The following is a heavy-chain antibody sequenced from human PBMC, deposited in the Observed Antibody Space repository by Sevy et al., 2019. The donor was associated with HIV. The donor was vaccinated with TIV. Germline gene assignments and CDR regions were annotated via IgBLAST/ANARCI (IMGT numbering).Heavy chain of an antibody. V-gene: IGHV3-21*01. D-gene: IGHD3-16*01. CDR1: GFTFSSYS. J-gene: IGHJ4*02. CDR3: ARAPEENYDYITGSLDY. CDR2: ISISSNHI. Sequence: GGSLRLSCAASGFTFSSYSMNWVRQAPGMGLEWVSSISISSNHIYYADSVKGRFTISRDNAKNSLYLQMNSLRAEGTAVYYCARAPEENYDYITGSLDYWGQGTLVTVSS.